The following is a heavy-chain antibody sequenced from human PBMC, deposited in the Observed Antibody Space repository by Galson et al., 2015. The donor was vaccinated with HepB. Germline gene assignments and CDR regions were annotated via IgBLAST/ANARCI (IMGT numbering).Heavy chain of an antibody. V-gene: IGHV3-73*01. D-gene: IGHD3-9*01. CDR3: TKTGFDH. J-gene: IGHJ4*02. CDR1: GYTFSCSA. CDR2: AASRRASYAT. Sequence: SLSLSCAASGYTFSCSAIHWVRQAPGKGLEWVDRAASRRASYATSYGAPVKGRFTVSRDESKNTAYLEMNSLRSEDTAICYCTKTGFDHWGQGTLVTVSS.